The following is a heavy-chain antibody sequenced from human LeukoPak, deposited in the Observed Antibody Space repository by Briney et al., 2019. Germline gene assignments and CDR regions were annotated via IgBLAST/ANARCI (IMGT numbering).Heavy chain of an antibody. Sequence: GGSLRLSCAASGFTFSSYEMNWVRQAPGKGLEWVSYISSSGSTIYYADSVKGRFTISRDNAKNSLYLQMNSLRAEDTAVYYCAKDFKGLTIVAAGSFDYWGQGTLVTVSS. CDR2: ISSSGSTI. V-gene: IGHV3-48*03. CDR1: GFTFSSYE. CDR3: AKDFKGLTIVAAGSFDY. D-gene: IGHD6-13*01. J-gene: IGHJ4*02.